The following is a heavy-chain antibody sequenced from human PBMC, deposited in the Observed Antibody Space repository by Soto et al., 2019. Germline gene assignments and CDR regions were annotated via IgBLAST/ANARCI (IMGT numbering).Heavy chain of an antibody. Sequence: PVGSLRLSCAASGFTFSSYAMSWVRQAPGKGLEWVSAISGSGGSTYYADSVKGRFTISRDNSKNTLYLQMNSLRAEDTAVYYCAKDVERFRGPSDLDYWGQGTLVTVSS. V-gene: IGHV3-23*01. CDR3: AKDVERFRGPSDLDY. CDR1: GFTFSSYA. CDR2: ISGSGGST. J-gene: IGHJ4*02. D-gene: IGHD3-3*01.